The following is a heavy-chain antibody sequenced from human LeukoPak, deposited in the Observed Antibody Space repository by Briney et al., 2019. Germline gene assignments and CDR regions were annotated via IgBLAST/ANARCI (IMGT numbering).Heavy chain of an antibody. CDR2: MNPNSGNT. CDR1: GYTFTSYD. J-gene: IGHJ4*02. CDR3: ARADSSGYYYRTMYYFDY. Sequence: ASVKVSCKASGYTFTSYDINWVRQATGQGLEWMGWMNPNSGNTGYAQKFQGRVTMTRNTSISTAYMELSSLRSEDTAVYYCARADSSGYYYRTMYYFDYWGQGTLVTVSS. D-gene: IGHD3-22*01. V-gene: IGHV1-8*01.